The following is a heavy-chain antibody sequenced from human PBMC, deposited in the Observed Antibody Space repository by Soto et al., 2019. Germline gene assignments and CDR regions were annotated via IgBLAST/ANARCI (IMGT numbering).Heavy chain of an antibody. CDR3: MRDFQGY. Sequence: EGAVSRACAASGNNFSSYAMSWVRQAPGKGLECVANIKGDGSVTNYVDSVKGRFTISRDNAKNSLYLQMNSLRAEDTAVYYCMRDFQGYWGQGILVTVSS. J-gene: IGHJ4*02. CDR2: IKGDGSVT. CDR1: GNNFSSYA. V-gene: IGHV3-7*01.